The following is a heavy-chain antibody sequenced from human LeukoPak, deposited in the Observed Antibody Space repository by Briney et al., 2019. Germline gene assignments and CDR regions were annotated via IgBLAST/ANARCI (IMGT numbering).Heavy chain of an antibody. CDR2: INAGNGNT. CDR1: GYTFSSYA. J-gene: IGHJ6*02. Sequence: ASVTVSCKASGYTFSSYAMQWVRQAPGQRLEWMGWINAGNGNTKYSQKFQGRVSITRDTSANTAYMELSSLRSEDTAVYFCPRETISRSWSHHYHGMDVWGQGTTVTVSS. D-gene: IGHD6-13*01. V-gene: IGHV1-3*01. CDR3: PRETISRSWSHHYHGMDV.